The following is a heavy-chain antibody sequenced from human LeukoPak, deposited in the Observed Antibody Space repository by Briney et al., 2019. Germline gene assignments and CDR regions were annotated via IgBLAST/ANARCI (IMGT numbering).Heavy chain of an antibody. CDR2: LYPGVST. J-gene: IGHJ6*03. V-gene: IGHV4-4*07. CDR1: GGPIYSYY. D-gene: IGHD3-22*01. Sequence: SETLSLTCTVSGGPIYSYYWSWIRPTAGKGLGWIGRLYPGVSTNYNPSLKSRVTMSVDTSKNQFALKLSAVTAADTAVYYCARLKFYDSTGYSPGHYMDVWGKGTTVTVSS. CDR3: ARLKFYDSTGYSPGHYMDV.